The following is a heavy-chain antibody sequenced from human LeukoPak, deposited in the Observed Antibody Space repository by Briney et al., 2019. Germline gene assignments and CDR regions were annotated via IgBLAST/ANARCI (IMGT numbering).Heavy chain of an antibody. CDR1: GGSISSYY. Sequence: SETLSLTCSVSGGSISSYYWSWIRQPPGKGLECIGYIYYSGSTNYNPSLKSRVTISVDTSKNHSSLNLSSVTAADTAVYYCARRVRAYCSGGSCYDDWYFDLWGRGTLVTVSS. CDR3: ARRVRAYCSGGSCYDDWYFDL. CDR2: IYYSGST. D-gene: IGHD2-15*01. J-gene: IGHJ2*01. V-gene: IGHV4-59*08.